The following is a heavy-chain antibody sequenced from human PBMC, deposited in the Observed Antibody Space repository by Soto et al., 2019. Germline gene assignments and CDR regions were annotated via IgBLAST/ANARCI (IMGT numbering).Heavy chain of an antibody. Sequence: SETLCLTCAVEGGSCVGYCWSFIRQPPGEGLEWIGEINRSGSTKYNPSLKSRVTISVDTSKNQFSLRLISVTAAGTAVYYCARLPDSGSYFAYWGQGSLVTVSS. CDR3: ARLPDSGSYFAY. CDR1: GGSCVGYC. D-gene: IGHD1-26*01. V-gene: IGHV4-34*01. J-gene: IGHJ4*02. CDR2: INRSGST.